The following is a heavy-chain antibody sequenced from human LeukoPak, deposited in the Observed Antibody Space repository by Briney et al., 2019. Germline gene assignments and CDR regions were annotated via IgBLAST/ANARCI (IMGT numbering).Heavy chain of an antibody. CDR2: ISPYNGNT. D-gene: IGHD6-19*01. Sequence: ASVKVSCKASGYTFTNCGINWVRQAPGQGLNGMGWISPYNGNTNYAQNLQGRVTVTTDTSTSTAYMELRSLRSDDTAVYYCARDRGVAVSGVSWDWGQGTLVTVSS. CDR3: ARDRGVAVSGVSWD. CDR1: GYTFTNCG. V-gene: IGHV1-18*01. J-gene: IGHJ4*02.